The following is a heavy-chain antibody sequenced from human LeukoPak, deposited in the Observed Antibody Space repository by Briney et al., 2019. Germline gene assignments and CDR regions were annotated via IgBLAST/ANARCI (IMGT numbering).Heavy chain of an antibody. CDR2: IIPIFGTA. V-gene: IGHV1-69*13. D-gene: IGHD6-13*01. Sequence: ASVKVSCKASGGTFSSYAISWVRQAPGQGLEWMGGIIPIFGTANYAHKFQGRVTITADESTSTAYMELSSLRSEDTAVYYCAKDSSSWSPRYYYMDVWGKGTTVTISS. CDR3: AKDSSSWSPRYYYMDV. CDR1: GGTFSSYA. J-gene: IGHJ6*03.